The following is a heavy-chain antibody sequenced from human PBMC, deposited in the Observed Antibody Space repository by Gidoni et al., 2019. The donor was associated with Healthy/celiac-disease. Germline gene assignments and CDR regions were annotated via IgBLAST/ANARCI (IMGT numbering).Heavy chain of an antibody. J-gene: IGHJ4*02. V-gene: IGHV3-21*01. CDR1: EFTFSTYS. CDR3: ARESIAAAGPFDY. D-gene: IGHD6-13*01. CDR2: ISSSSSYI. Sequence: EVQLVESGGGLVKPGGSLRLSCAASEFTFSTYSMNWVRQPPGKGLEWVSSISSSSSYIYYADSVKGRFTISRDNAKKSLYLQMNSLRAEDTAVYYCARESIAAAGPFDYWGQGTLVTVSS.